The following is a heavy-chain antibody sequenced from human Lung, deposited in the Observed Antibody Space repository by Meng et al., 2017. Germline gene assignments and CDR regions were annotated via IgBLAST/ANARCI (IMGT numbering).Heavy chain of an antibody. CDR1: GFTFNTYA. J-gene: IGHJ2*01. Sequence: VGVVESGGGLVQPGGSLRLSWAASGFTFNTYAMHWVRQAPGKGLEWVSLMSFDGAQIYYSDSVRGRFTISRDNSKNTLYLQMNSLRAEDTAVYYCARDKPPNDVWGRGTLVTVSS. CDR2: MSFDGAQI. V-gene: IGHV3-30*01. CDR3: ARDKPPNDV.